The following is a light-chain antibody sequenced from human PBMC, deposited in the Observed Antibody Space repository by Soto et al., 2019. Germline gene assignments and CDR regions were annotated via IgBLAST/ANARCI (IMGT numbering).Light chain of an antibody. CDR1: QSISSSY. V-gene: IGKV3-20*01. CDR3: QQYGSSPPRT. J-gene: IGKJ4*01. CDR2: STS. Sequence: EVVLTQSPDTLSLSPGQGATLSCRARQSISSSYLHWYQQKPGQAPRLLIFSTSNRDTGIPDRFSGSGSGTDFTLTISRLEPEDFAVYYCQQYGSSPPRTFGGGTKVEIK.